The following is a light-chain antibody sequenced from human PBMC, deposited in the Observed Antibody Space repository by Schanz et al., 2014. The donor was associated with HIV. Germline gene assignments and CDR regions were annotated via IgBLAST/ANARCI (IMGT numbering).Light chain of an antibody. J-gene: IGLJ2*01. V-gene: IGLV2-23*02. CDR2: DVS. CDR1: SSDVGSYNL. Sequence: QSALTQPASVSGSPGQSITISCTGTSSDVGSYNLVSWYRQHPGKVPKVMIYDVSNRPSGVSNRFSGSKSGNTASLTVSGLQAEDEADYYCSSYAGSNNLVFGGGTKLTVL. CDR3: SSYAGSNNLV.